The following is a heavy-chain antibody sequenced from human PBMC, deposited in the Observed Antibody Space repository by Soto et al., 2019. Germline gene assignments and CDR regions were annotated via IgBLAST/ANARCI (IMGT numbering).Heavy chain of an antibody. Sequence: QVQLVESGGGVVQPGRSLRLSCAASGFTFSSYGIHWVCQAPGKGLEWVAGISYDGSNEYYADSVKGRFTISRDNSKNTLYMQMNSLRAEDTAVYYCGKDTYYHYSRGYYFFDYWVQGTLVTVSS. CDR2: ISYDGSNE. J-gene: IGHJ4*02. D-gene: IGHD3-22*01. CDR3: GKDTYYHYSRGYYFFDY. CDR1: GFTFSSYG. V-gene: IGHV3-30*18.